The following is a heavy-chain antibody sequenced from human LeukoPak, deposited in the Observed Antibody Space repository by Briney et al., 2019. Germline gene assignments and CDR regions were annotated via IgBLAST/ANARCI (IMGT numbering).Heavy chain of an antibody. Sequence: ASVKVSCKASVYTFTDYPMHWVRQAPGQGLEWVGYINPNNGATNSPQKVQGRAALTRDTSSSTAYMELRRLTSDDTAVYYCAIFSLAATGNSPYWGQGSLVTVSS. CDR3: AIFSLAATGNSPY. V-gene: IGHV1-2*02. J-gene: IGHJ4*02. D-gene: IGHD6-13*01. CDR1: VYTFTDYP. CDR2: INPNNGAT.